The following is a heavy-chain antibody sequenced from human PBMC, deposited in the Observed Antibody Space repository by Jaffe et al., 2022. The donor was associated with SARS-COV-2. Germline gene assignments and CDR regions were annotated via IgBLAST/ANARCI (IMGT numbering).Heavy chain of an antibody. J-gene: IGHJ4*02. CDR2: IYYSGNT. CDR3: ATLGSTWSYYFDY. V-gene: IGHV4-39*01. Sequence: HLLLQESGPGLVKPSETLSLTCTVSGDSISDRSYSWGWIRQSPGKGLEWIGSIYYSGNTDYNPSLESRVAISVDKSKNQFSLKLNSMTAADTAVYYCATLGSTWSYYFDYWGQGALVTVSS. D-gene: IGHD6-13*01. CDR1: GDSISDRSYS.